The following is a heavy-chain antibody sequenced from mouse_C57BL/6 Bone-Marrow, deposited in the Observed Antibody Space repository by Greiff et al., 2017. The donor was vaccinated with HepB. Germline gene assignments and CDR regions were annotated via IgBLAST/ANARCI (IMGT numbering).Heavy chain of an antibody. CDR2: ISNLAYSI. Sequence: EVNVVESGGGLVQPGGSLKLSCAASGFTFSDYGMAWVRQAPRTGPEWVAFISNLAYSIYYADTVTGRFTISRENAKNTLYLEMSSLRSEDTAMYYCSRIYYYGSSSWFAYWGQGTLVTVSA. J-gene: IGHJ3*01. V-gene: IGHV5-15*01. D-gene: IGHD1-1*01. CDR3: SRIYYYGSSSWFAY. CDR1: GFTFSDYG.